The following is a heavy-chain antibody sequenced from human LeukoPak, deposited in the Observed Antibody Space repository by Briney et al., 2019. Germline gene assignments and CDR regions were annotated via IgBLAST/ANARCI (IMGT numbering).Heavy chain of an antibody. Sequence: ASVTVSCKASGYTFTSYDINWVRQATGQGLEWMGWMNPNSGNTGYAQKFQGRVTMTRNTSISTAYMEPSSLRSEDTAVYYCARTNHYHDSSGYYRGWFDPWGQGTLVTVSS. CDR3: ARTNHYHDSSGYYRGWFDP. V-gene: IGHV1-8*01. J-gene: IGHJ5*02. CDR2: MNPNSGNT. CDR1: GYTFTSYD. D-gene: IGHD3-22*01.